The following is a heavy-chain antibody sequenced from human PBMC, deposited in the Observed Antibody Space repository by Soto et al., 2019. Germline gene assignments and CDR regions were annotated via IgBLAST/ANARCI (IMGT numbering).Heavy chain of an antibody. J-gene: IGHJ4*02. Sequence: QVQLVESGGGVVQPGRSLRLSCAASGFTFSTYALHWVRQAPGKGLEWVAVISYDGTTKYYADSVKGRFTISRDNSKNTLFLQMNSLRLDDTAVYYCAREQHWQGFDYWGQGTLVTVSS. D-gene: IGHD6-13*01. CDR2: ISYDGTTK. CDR3: AREQHWQGFDY. CDR1: GFTFSTYA. V-gene: IGHV3-30-3*01.